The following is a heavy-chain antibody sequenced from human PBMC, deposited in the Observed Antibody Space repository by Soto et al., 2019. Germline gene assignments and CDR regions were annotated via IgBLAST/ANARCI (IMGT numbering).Heavy chain of an antibody. CDR1: GDSMSKYY. V-gene: IGHV4-4*07. Sequence: QVQLQESGPGLVKPSETPSLTCTVSGDSMSKYYWSWIRQPAGKGLEWIGRIYTSGSTNYNPSLKSRVNMSIDTSNNHFSLNLKSVTAADAAVYYCARTVGAAYYFDFWGQGALVTVSS. J-gene: IGHJ4*02. CDR2: IYTSGST. CDR3: ARTVGAAYYFDF. D-gene: IGHD1-26*01.